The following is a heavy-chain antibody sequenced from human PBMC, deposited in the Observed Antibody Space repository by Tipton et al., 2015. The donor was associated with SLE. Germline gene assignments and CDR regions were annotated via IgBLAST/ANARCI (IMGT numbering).Heavy chain of an antibody. Sequence: TLSLTCAVYGGSFSGYYWSWIRQPPGKGLEWIGEINHSGSTNYNPSLKSRVTISVDTSKNQFSLKLSSVTAADTAVYYCARGYCSGGSCSYRYFDLWGRGTLVTVPP. V-gene: IGHV4-34*01. D-gene: IGHD2-15*01. J-gene: IGHJ2*01. CDR1: GGSFSGYY. CDR2: INHSGST. CDR3: ARGYCSGGSCSYRYFDL.